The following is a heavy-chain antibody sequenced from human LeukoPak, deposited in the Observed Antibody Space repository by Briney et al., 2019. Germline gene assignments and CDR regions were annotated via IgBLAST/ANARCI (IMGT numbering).Heavy chain of an antibody. Sequence: GSLRLSCAASGFTFSSYAMSWVRQAPGKGLEWVSAISGSGGSTYYADSVNGRFTISRDNSKNTLYLQMNSLRAEDTAVYYCAKRTYDSSGYFDYWGQGTLVTVSS. J-gene: IGHJ4*02. V-gene: IGHV3-23*01. CDR2: ISGSGGST. CDR3: AKRTYDSSGYFDY. CDR1: GFTFSSYA. D-gene: IGHD3-22*01.